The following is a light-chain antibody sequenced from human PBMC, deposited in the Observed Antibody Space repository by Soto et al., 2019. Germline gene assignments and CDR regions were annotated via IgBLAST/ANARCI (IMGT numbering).Light chain of an antibody. Sequence: DIQMTQSPSSLSAWGGSRVTITCRASQNIYNYLNWYQQKPGKAPNLLIYDASSLQSGVPSRFSGSGSGTEFTLTISSLQPEDLANYFCQQSYDTPWTFGQGTKVEIK. CDR1: QNIYNY. V-gene: IGKV1-39*01. J-gene: IGKJ1*01. CDR2: DAS. CDR3: QQSYDTPWT.